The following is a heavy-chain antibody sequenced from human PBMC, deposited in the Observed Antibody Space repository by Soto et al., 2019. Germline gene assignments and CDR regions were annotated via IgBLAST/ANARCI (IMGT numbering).Heavy chain of an antibody. D-gene: IGHD3-3*01. CDR3: ARGYDFWSGPLGMDV. CDR2: IYYSGST. CDR1: GGSISSGDYY. Sequence: PSETLSLTCTVSGGSISSGDYYWSWIRQPPGKGLEWIGYIYYSGSTYYNPSLKSRVTISVDPSKNQFSLKLSSVTAADTAVYYCARGYDFWSGPLGMDVWGQGTTVTAP. V-gene: IGHV4-30-4*01. J-gene: IGHJ6*02.